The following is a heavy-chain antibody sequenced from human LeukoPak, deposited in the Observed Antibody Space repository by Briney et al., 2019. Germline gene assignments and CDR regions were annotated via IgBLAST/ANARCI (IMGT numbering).Heavy chain of an antibody. D-gene: IGHD3-22*01. J-gene: IGHJ4*02. CDR3: VRAVEYYYDSSGYAVDY. Sequence: GGSLRLSCAASGLTFARYSMNWVRQAPGKGLEWVSSISSSSSNIYYADSVTGRFTISRDNAKNSLYLQMNSLRAEDTAVYYCVRAVEYYYDSSGYAVDYWGQGTLVTVSS. CDR1: GLTFARYS. CDR2: ISSSSSNI. V-gene: IGHV3-21*01.